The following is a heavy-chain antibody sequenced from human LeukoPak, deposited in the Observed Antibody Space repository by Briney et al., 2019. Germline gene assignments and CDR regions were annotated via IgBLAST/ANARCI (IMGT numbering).Heavy chain of an antibody. CDR1: GFTFDRFT. D-gene: IGHD6-13*01. CDR3: ARDNGHRRLEAAGLGY. CDR2: INRRGHT. V-gene: IGHV3-43*01. J-gene: IGHJ4*02. Sequence: PGGSLRLSCAASGFTFDRFTIHWVRQTPGKGLEWVSLINRRGHTFYADSVKGRFTISRDNAKNSLYLQMNSLRAEDTAGYYCARDNGHRRLEAAGLGYWGQGTLVTVSS.